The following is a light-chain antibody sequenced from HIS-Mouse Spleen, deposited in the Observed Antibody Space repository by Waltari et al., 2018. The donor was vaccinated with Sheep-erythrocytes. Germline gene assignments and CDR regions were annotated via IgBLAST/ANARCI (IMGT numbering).Light chain of an antibody. CDR3: QSADSSGTYVV. V-gene: IGLV3-25*03. Sequence: SYELTQPPSVSVSPGQTARITCSGDALPKQYAYWYQQKPGQAPVLVIYKDSERPSGSPERFSGSSSGTTVTLTISGVQAEDEADYYCQSADSSGTYVVFGGGTK. CDR2: KDS. J-gene: IGLJ2*01. CDR1: ALPKQY.